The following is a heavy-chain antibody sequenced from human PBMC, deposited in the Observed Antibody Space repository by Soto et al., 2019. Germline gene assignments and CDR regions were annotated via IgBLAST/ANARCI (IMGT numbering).Heavy chain of an antibody. D-gene: IGHD2-21*02. Sequence: QITLKESGPTLVKPTQTLTLTCTFSGFSLSTSGVGVGWIRQPPGKALEWLALIYWDDDKRYSPSLRSRLTISKETSKNQVVLTMTTMDPVDTATYYCIHSRCGGDCLQSYASHYYYGMDVWGQGTTVTVSS. CDR3: IHSRCGGDCLQSYASHYYYGMDV. CDR1: GFSLSTSGVG. V-gene: IGHV2-5*02. CDR2: IYWDDDK. J-gene: IGHJ6*02.